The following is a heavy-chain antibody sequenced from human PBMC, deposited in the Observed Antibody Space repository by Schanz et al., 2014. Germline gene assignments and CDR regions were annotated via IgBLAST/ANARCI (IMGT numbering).Heavy chain of an antibody. D-gene: IGHD6-13*01. Sequence: EVQLLESGGGLVQPGGSLRLSCAASGFTFRNYGMSWVRQAPGQGLEWVSAISGSGGSTYYADSVKGRFTISRDNSNNTLYLQMKSLRAEDTAIYYCAKDLAAVGVFDYWGQGTMVVVSS. J-gene: IGHJ4*02. CDR3: AKDLAAVGVFDY. CDR2: ISGSGGST. CDR1: GFTFRNYG. V-gene: IGHV3-23*01.